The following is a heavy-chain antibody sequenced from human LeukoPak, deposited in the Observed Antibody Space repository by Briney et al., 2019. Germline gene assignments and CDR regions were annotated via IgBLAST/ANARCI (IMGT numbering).Heavy chain of an antibody. J-gene: IGHJ4*02. D-gene: IGHD6-19*01. CDR3: ARVLWGIAVAGIVGEYYFDY. Sequence: PSETLSLTCAVYGGSFSGYYWSWIRQPPGKGLEWIGYIYYSGSTNYNPSLKSRVTISVDTSKNQFSLKLSSVTAADTAVYYCARVLWGIAVAGIVGEYYFDYWGQGTLVTVSS. CDR1: GGSFSGYY. CDR2: IYYSGST. V-gene: IGHV4-59*12.